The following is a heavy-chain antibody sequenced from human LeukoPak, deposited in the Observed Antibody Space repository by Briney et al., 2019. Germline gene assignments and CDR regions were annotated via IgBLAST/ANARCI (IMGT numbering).Heavy chain of an antibody. V-gene: IGHV3-48*03. CDR2: ISSSGSTI. CDR3: ARGVYYDILTGYSDDAFDI. CDR1: GFTFSSYE. J-gene: IGHJ3*02. D-gene: IGHD3-9*01. Sequence: PGGSLRLSCAASGFTFSSYEMNWDRQAPGKGLEWVSFISSSGSTIYYADSVKGRFTISRDNAKNSLYLQMNSLRAEDTAVYYCARGVYYDILTGYSDDAFDIWGQGTMVTVSS.